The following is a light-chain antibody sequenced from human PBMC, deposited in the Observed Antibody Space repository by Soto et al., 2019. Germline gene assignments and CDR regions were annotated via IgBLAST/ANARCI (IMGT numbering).Light chain of an antibody. CDR3: SSYTSSSTYF. CDR1: SSDVGGYNY. CDR2: DVT. Sequence: QSALTQSASVSGSPGQSITISCTGTSSDVGGYNYVSWYQQHPGKAPRLLIYDVTNRPSGVSYRFSGSKSGNTASLTISGLQAEDEADYYCSSYTSSSTYFFGTGTKVTVL. J-gene: IGLJ1*01. V-gene: IGLV2-14*01.